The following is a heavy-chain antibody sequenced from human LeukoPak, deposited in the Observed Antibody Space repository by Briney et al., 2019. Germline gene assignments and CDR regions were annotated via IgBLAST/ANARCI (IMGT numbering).Heavy chain of an antibody. CDR2: IYYSGST. CDR3: ARGGRELSDFDY. V-gene: IGHV4-39*07. D-gene: IGHD3-16*02. Sequence: PSETLSLTYTVSGGSISSSSYYWGWIRQPPGKGLEWIGSIYYSGSTYYNPSLKSRVTISVDTSKNQFSLKLSSVTAADTAVYYCARGGRELSDFDYWGQGTLVTVSS. J-gene: IGHJ4*02. CDR1: GGSISSSSYY.